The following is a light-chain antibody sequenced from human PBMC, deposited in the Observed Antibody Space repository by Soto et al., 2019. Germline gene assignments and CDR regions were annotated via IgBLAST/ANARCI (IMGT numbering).Light chain of an antibody. CDR1: QSISSW. CDR2: KAY. Sequence: DIQMTQSPSTLSASVGDRVNITCLASQSISSWLAWYQQKPGKAPKLLIYKAYSLESGVPSRFSGSGSGTEFTLTISSLQPDDFSTYNCQQYNSYPWTFGQGTKVQIK. V-gene: IGKV1-5*03. CDR3: QQYNSYPWT. J-gene: IGKJ1*01.